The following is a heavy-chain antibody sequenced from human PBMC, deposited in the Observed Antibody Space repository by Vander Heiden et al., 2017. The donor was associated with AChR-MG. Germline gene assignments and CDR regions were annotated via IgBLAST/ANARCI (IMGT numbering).Heavy chain of an antibody. V-gene: IGHV4-39*01. Sequence: QLQLQESGPGLVKPSETLSLTCTVSCGSLGSRSYYLGWIRQPPGKGLEWIGSIYYSGSTYYNPSLKSRVTISVDTSKNQFSLKLSSGTAADTAVYYCARLSIVVVVAALGYWFDPWGQGTLVTVSS. CDR2: IYYSGST. D-gene: IGHD2-15*01. J-gene: IGHJ5*02. CDR3: ARLSIVVVVAALGYWFDP. CDR1: CGSLGSRSYY.